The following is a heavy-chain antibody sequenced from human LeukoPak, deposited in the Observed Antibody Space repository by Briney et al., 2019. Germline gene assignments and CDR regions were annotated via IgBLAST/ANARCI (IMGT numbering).Heavy chain of an antibody. CDR1: RFTFSDYY. V-gene: IGHV3-11*01. D-gene: IGHD6-19*01. J-gene: IGHJ4*02. CDR3: ALGIAVAGNTFDY. Sequence: PGGSLRLSCAASRFTFSDYYMSCGRHTPGEGQEWGSYISSSGSTIYYADSVKGRFTISRHKAKNSLYLQMNSLRAEDTAVYYCALGIAVAGNTFDYWGQGTLVTV. CDR2: ISSSGSTI.